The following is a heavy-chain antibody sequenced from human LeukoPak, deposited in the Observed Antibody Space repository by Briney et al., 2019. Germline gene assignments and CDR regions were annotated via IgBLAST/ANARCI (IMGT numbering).Heavy chain of an antibody. CDR1: GFTFSSYS. J-gene: IGHJ4*02. CDR3: AKDGPRKWLVS. CDR2: ISSSSSYI. V-gene: IGHV3-21*04. Sequence: GGSLRLSCAASGFTFSSYSMNWVRQAPGKGLEWVSSISSSSSYIYYADSVKGRFTISRDNAKNSLYLQMNSLRTEDTALYYCAKDGPRKWLVSWGQGTLVTASS. D-gene: IGHD6-19*01.